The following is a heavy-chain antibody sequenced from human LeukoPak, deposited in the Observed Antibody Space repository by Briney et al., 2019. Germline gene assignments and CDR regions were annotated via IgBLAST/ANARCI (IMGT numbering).Heavy chain of an antibody. Sequence: PGGSLRLSCAASGFTFSSYAMSWVRQAPGKGLEWVSAISGSGGSTYYADSVKGRFTISRDNSKNTLYLQMNSLRAEDTAVYYCARVVISSGWYKSPTHYFDYWGQGTLVTVSS. D-gene: IGHD6-19*01. J-gene: IGHJ4*02. V-gene: IGHV3-23*01. CDR3: ARVVISSGWYKSPTHYFDY. CDR2: ISGSGGST. CDR1: GFTFSSYA.